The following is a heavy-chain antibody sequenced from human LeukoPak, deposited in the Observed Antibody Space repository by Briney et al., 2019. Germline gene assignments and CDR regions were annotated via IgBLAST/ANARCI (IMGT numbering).Heavy chain of an antibody. V-gene: IGHV1-18*01. CDR3: ARDTYSSSWSHDAFDI. Sequence: GASVKVSCKASGYTLTSYGISWVRQAPGQGLEWMGWISAYNGNTNYAQKLQGRVTMTTDTSTSTAYMELRSLRSDDTAVYYCARDTYSSSWSHDAFDIWGQGTMVTVSS. CDR1: GYTLTSYG. J-gene: IGHJ3*02. D-gene: IGHD6-13*01. CDR2: ISAYNGNT.